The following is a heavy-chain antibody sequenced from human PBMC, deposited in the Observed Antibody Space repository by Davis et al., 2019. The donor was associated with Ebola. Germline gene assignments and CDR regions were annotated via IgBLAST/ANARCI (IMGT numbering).Heavy chain of an antibody. CDR2: IIPIFGTA. CDR3: ASRGDSSGWSLFDY. Sequence: SVKFPCKAAEATFSSYAISWVLQAPGQGLAWMGGIIPIFGTANYAQKFQGRVTITADESTSTAYMELSSLRSEDTAVYYCASRGDSSGWSLFDYWGQGTLVTVSS. D-gene: IGHD6-19*01. CDR1: EATFSSYA. J-gene: IGHJ4*02. V-gene: IGHV1-69*13.